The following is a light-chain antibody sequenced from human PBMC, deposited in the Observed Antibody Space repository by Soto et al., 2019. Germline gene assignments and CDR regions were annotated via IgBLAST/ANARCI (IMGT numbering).Light chain of an antibody. J-gene: IGKJ4*01. V-gene: IGKV3-20*01. CDR2: DAS. Sequence: EIVLTQSPGTLSLSPGERATLSCRASQSVNSNYLAWYQQKPGQAPRLLIYDASSRATGIPDKFSGSGSGSDFSLTIRRLEPEDYAIYSCQQYGKSPLTFGGGTKVDIK. CDR1: QSVNSNY. CDR3: QQYGKSPLT.